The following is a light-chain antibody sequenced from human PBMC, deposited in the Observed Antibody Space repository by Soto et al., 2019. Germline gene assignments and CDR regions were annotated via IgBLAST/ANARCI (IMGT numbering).Light chain of an antibody. CDR3: QKYNSAPLT. CDR2: AAS. J-gene: IGKJ4*01. Sequence: DIQMTQSQSSLSASLGDRVTITCRASQGIGVYLAWFQQKPGNVPRLLIYAASTLQSGVPSRFSGSGSGTDFTLTISSLQPEDVATYYCQKYNSAPLTFGGGTKVEIK. CDR1: QGIGVY. V-gene: IGKV1-27*01.